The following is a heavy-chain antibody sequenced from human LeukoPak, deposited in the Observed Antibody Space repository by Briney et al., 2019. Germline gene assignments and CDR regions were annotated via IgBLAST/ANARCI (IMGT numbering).Heavy chain of an antibody. CDR1: GIDISYHY. D-gene: IGHD3-10*01. CDR2: IHTGGTT. Sequence: GGSLRLSCVASGIDISYHYVGWVRQAPGKGLEWVSVIHTGGTTHYADSVKGRFTISKDNSNNTVYLQMNSVRVEDTAVYYCARVWFGYFFQWGQGALVTVSS. J-gene: IGHJ4*02. V-gene: IGHV3-53*01. CDR3: ARVWFGYFFQ.